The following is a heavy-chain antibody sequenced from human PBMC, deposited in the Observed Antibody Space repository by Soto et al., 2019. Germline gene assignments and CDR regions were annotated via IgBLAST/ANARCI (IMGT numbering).Heavy chain of an antibody. V-gene: IGHV4-39*01. CDR1: GRSISSSSYY. CDR2: TYYSGST. CDR3: ARQGSGSYNAFDI. Sequence: QLQLQESGPGLVKPSETLSLTCTVSGRSISSSSYYWVWIRQPPGKRLEWIGTTYYSGSTYYNPSLKSRVTISVDTSKNQVSLKLGSVTAADTAVYYCARQGSGSYNAFDIWGQGTVVTVSS. J-gene: IGHJ3*02. D-gene: IGHD1-26*01.